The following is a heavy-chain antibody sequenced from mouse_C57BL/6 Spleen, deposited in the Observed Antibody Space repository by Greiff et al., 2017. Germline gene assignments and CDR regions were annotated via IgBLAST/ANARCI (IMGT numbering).Heavy chain of an antibody. CDR1: GYTFTSYW. Sequence: QVQLQQPGAELVKPGASVKLSCKASGYTFTSYWMHWVKQRPGQGLEWIGMIHPNSGSTNYNEKFKSKATLTVDKSSSTAYMQLSSLTSEDSAVYYWASGGNYLAWFAYWGQGTLVTVSA. D-gene: IGHD2-1*01. V-gene: IGHV1-64*01. J-gene: IGHJ3*01. CDR2: IHPNSGST. CDR3: ASGGNYLAWFAY.